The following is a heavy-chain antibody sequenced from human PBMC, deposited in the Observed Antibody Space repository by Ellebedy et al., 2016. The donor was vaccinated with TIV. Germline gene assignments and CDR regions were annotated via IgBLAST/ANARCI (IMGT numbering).Heavy chain of an antibody. CDR3: ARSSISVFGVTDAFDI. Sequence: MPSETLSLTCTVSGGSISRDSWSWIRQPPGNGLAWLGYVFYTGSTIYNPSLRSRVTISLDKSQKQVSLNLTSVTAADTAVYFCARSSISVFGVTDAFDIWGQGTLVTVSS. CDR1: GGSISRDS. J-gene: IGHJ3*02. V-gene: IGHV4-59*01. D-gene: IGHD3-3*01. CDR2: VFYTGST.